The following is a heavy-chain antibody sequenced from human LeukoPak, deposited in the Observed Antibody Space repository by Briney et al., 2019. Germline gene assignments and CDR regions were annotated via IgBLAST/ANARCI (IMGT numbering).Heavy chain of an antibody. D-gene: IGHD5-24*01. CDR2: VNEDGSEQ. V-gene: IGHV3-7*01. J-gene: IGHJ5*02. Sequence: HPGGSLRLSCVASGFTFTNNWMTWFRQAPGKGLEWVANVNEDGSEQNYLDSVEGRFTISRDNAKNSVYLQMNSLRVEETAVYFCARGRGWIVPWGQGTLVTVSS. CDR3: ARGRGWIVP. CDR1: GFTFTNNW.